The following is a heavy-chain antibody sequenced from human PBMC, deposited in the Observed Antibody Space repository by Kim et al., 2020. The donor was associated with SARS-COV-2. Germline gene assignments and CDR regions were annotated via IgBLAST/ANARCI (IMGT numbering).Heavy chain of an antibody. CDR3: ARGLKDWGVRARVDP. CDR1: GHTFSNYD. Sequence: ASVKVSCKASGHTFSNYDINWVRQATGQGLEWMGWMNPNSGNTGYTQKFQGRVTMTRNTSISTAYMELSSLTSEDTAVYHCARGLKDWGVRARVDPWGQG. V-gene: IGHV1-8*01. CDR2: MNPNSGNT. D-gene: IGHD3-10*01. J-gene: IGHJ5*02.